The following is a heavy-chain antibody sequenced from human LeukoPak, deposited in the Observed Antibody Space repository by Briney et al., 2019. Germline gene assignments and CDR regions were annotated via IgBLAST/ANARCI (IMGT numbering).Heavy chain of an antibody. D-gene: IGHD3-10*01. Sequence: GGSLRLSFAASGFTFSSYAMSWVRQAPGKGLEWVSTFTGSGDTTYYADSVKGRFTISRDNSKKKLYLQMNSLRAEDTAIYYCATDMVREYDYWGQGTLVTVSS. CDR3: ATDMVREYDY. CDR2: FTGSGDTT. CDR1: GFTFSSYA. J-gene: IGHJ4*02. V-gene: IGHV3-23*01.